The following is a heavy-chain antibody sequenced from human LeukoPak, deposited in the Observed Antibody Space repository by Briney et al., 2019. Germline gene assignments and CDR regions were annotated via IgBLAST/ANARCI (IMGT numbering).Heavy chain of an antibody. CDR3: AKVGGMVRGSFDY. CDR2: ISGSGGST. CDR1: GFTFSSYA. V-gene: IGHV3-23*01. J-gene: IGHJ4*02. Sequence: PGGSLRLSCAASGFTFSSYAMSWVRQAPGKGLEWVAAISGSGGSTYYADSVKGRFTISRDNSKNTLYLQMNSLRAEDTAVYYCAKVGGMVRGSFDYWGQGTLVTVSS. D-gene: IGHD3-10*01.